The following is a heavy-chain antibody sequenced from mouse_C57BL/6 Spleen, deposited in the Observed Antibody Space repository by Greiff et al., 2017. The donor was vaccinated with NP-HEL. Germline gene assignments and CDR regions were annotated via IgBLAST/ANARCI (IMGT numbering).Heavy chain of an antibody. V-gene: IGHV10-3*01. CDR2: IRSKSSNYAT. CDR3: VREFYYGSSYLYYAMDY. Sequence: EVKVVESGGGLVQPKGSLKLSCAASGFTFNTYAMHWVRQAPGKGLEWVARIRSKSSNYATYYADSVKDRFTISRDDSQSMLYLQMNNLKTEDTAMYYCVREFYYGSSYLYYAMDYWGQGTSVTVSS. D-gene: IGHD1-1*01. CDR1: GFTFNTYA. J-gene: IGHJ4*01.